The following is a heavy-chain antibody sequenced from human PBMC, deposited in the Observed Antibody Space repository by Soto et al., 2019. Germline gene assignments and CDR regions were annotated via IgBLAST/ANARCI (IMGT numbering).Heavy chain of an antibody. CDR2: ISYDGSNK. CDR1: GXTVSSYS. V-gene: IGHV3-30-3*01. CDR3: ARRPMDSNAFDI. Sequence: GSLRLACAASGXTVSSYSMHWVRQAPGKGLEWVAVISYDGSNKYYADSVKGRFTISRDNSKNTLYLQMNSMRAEDKAVYYCARRPMDSNAFDIWGQGTMGTVSS. J-gene: IGHJ3*02.